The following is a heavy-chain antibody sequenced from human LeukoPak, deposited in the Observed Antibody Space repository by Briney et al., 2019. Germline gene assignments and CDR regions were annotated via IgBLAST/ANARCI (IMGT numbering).Heavy chain of an antibody. J-gene: IGHJ4*02. CDR1: GFTFSSYW. V-gene: IGHV3-74*01. CDR3: ARVRNYYGSGSPDY. CDR2: INSDGSST. D-gene: IGHD3-10*01. Sequence: GGSLRLSCAASGFTFSSYWMHWVRQAPGKGLVWVSRINSDGSSTSYADSVKGRFTISRDNAKNTLYLQMNGLRAEDTAVYYCARVRNYYGSGSPDYWGQGTLVTVSS.